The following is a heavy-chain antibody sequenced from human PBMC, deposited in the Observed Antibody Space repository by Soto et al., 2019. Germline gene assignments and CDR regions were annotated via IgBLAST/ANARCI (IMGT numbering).Heavy chain of an antibody. CDR1: GFTFSSYA. J-gene: IGHJ4*02. V-gene: IGHV3-23*01. CDR3: AKDKETYYYDSSGYSDY. Sequence: EVQLLESGGGLVQPGGSLRLSCAASGFTFSSYAISWVRQAPGKGLEWVSAISASGGSTYYADSVKGRFTISRDNSKNTLYLQMNSLIAEDTAVYYCAKDKETYYYDSSGYSDYWGQGTLVTVSS. CDR2: ISASGGST. D-gene: IGHD3-22*01.